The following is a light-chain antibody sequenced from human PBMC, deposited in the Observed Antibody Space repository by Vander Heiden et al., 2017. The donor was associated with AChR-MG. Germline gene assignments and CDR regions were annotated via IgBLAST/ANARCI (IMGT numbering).Light chain of an antibody. CDR1: QSVGSN. Sequence: EIVLTQSPATLSVSPGERATLSCRASQSVGSNLAWYQQKPGQAPRLLIYGASTRATGIPAGFSGTGSGTEFTLTISSLQSEDFAVYHCQQYSNWPRTFGGGTKVAIK. J-gene: IGKJ4*01. CDR3: QQYSNWPRT. CDR2: GAS. V-gene: IGKV3-15*01.